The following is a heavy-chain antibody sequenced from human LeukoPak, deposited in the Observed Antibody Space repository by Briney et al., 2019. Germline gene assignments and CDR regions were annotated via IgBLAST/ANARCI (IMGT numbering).Heavy chain of an antibody. CDR3: ARGSVNYYHPFDY. J-gene: IGHJ4*02. Sequence: SSETLSLTCAVYGGSFSGYYWSWIRQPPGKGLEWIGEINHSGSTNYNPSLKSRVIMSLDTSRNQFSLNLNSVTAADTAVYYGARGSVNYYHPFDYWGQGTLVTVSS. D-gene: IGHD1-26*01. CDR1: GGSFSGYY. CDR2: INHSGST. V-gene: IGHV4-34*01.